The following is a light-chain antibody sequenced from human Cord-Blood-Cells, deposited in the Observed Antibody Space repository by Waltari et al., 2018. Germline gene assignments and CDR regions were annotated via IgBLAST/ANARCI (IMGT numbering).Light chain of an antibody. Sequence: DIVMTQSPLSLPVPPGEPASISCRSSQSLLHSNGYNYLDWYLQKPGQSPQILIYLGSNRASGVPDRFSGSGSGTDFTLKISRVEAEDVGVYYCMQALQTPYTFGQGTKLEIK. J-gene: IGKJ2*01. CDR2: LGS. CDR3: MQALQTPYT. CDR1: QSLLHSNGYNY. V-gene: IGKV2-28*01.